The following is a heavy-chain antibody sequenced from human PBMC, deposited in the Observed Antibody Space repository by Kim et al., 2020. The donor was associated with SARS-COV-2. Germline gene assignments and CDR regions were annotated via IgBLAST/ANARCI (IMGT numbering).Heavy chain of an antibody. CDR1: GYTFTSYA. CDR2: INACNGNT. CDR3: ARGDVLRWLVPGIGTPFDY. D-gene: IGHD6-19*01. Sequence: ASVKVSCKASGYTFTSYAMHWVRQAPGQRLEWMGWINACNGNTKYSQKFQGRVTITRDTSASTAYMELSSLRFEDTAVYYCARGDVLRWLVPGIGTPFDYWGQGTLVTVSS. V-gene: IGHV1-3*01. J-gene: IGHJ4*02.